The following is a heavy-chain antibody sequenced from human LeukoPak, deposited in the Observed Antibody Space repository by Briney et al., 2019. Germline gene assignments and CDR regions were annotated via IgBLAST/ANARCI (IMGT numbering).Heavy chain of an antibody. CDR1: GGSISSSSYY. D-gene: IGHD1-26*01. CDR3: ARDQSDGSYSGRRFDP. CDR2: IYTSGST. Sequence: PSETLSLTCTVSGGSISSSSYYWSWIRQPAGKGLEWIGRIYTSGSTNYNPSLKSRVTISVDTSKNQFSLKLSSVTAADTAVYYCARDQSDGSYSGRRFDPWGQGTLVTVSS. V-gene: IGHV4-61*02. J-gene: IGHJ5*02.